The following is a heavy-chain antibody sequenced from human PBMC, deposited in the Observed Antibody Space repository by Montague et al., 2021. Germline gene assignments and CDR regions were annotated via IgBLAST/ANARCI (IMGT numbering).Heavy chain of an antibody. Sequence: SETLSLTCSVSGGSISTSSYYWGWIPQPPGKGLERIASIYNSRTTYYNPSLQSRVTLSVNTSNNPFSLKLSSATAAATAVYYCASASGGRWLQSDFDYWGQGTMVTVSS. CDR2: IYNSRTT. V-gene: IGHV4-39*01. J-gene: IGHJ4*02. CDR3: ASASGGRWLQSDFDY. D-gene: IGHD5-24*01. CDR1: GGSISTSSYY.